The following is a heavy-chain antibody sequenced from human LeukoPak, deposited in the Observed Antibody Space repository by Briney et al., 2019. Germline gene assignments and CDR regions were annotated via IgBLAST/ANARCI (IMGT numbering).Heavy chain of an antibody. D-gene: IGHD2-15*01. CDR1: DYSISSDSY. Sequence: SETLSLTCAVSDYSISSDSYWGWLRKPPGKGLEWIGYIYHSGTTNYNPSLKGRVTISVDTSKTQFSLRLTSVTAADTAVYFCAQLAPYSPAYSQQWGQGTLVTVSS. V-gene: IGHV4-38-2*01. J-gene: IGHJ1*01. CDR3: AQLAPYSPAYSQQ. CDR2: IYHSGTT.